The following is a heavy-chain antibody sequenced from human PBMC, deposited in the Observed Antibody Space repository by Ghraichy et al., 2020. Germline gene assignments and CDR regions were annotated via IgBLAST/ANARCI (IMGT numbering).Heavy chain of an antibody. CDR2: ISGSGGST. CDR3: AKDYCSGGSCYSGFEY. CDR1: GFTFSSYV. Sequence: GVLRLSCAASGFTFSSYVMSWVRQAPGKGLEWVSSISGSGGSTYYADSVKGRFTISRDNLKNTLNLQMNSLRAEDTAVFYCAKDYCSGGSCYSGFEYWGQGTLVTVSS. V-gene: IGHV3-23*01. D-gene: IGHD2-15*01. J-gene: IGHJ4*02.